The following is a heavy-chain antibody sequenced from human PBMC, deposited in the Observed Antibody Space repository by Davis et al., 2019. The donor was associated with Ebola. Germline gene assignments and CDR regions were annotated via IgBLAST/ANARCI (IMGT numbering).Heavy chain of an antibody. V-gene: IGHV3-15*01. CDR1: GFTFSNAW. Sequence: PGGSLRLSCAASGFTFSNAWMYWVRQAPGKGLEWVGRIKSKADGGTTDYAAPVKGRFTISRDDSKNTLYLQMNSLKTEDTAVYYCNTETMILVIMRTEVGWGQGTLVTVSS. D-gene: IGHD3-22*01. J-gene: IGHJ4*02. CDR2: IKSKADGGTT. CDR3: NTETMILVIMRTEVG.